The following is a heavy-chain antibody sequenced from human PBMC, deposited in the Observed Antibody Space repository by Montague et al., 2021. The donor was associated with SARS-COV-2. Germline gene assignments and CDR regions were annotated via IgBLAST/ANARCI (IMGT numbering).Heavy chain of an antibody. D-gene: IGHD3-10*01. V-gene: IGHV4-39*01. CDR2: MYYSGST. Sequence: SETLSLTCTVSGGSISRSSYYWGWIRQPPGKGLEWIGSMYYSGSTYYNASLKSRVTISVDTSKNQFSQKLNSVTAADTAVYYCARHGWNDSGSFHFDYWGQGTLVTVSS. CDR1: GGSISRSSYY. J-gene: IGHJ4*02. CDR3: ARHGWNDSGSFHFDY.